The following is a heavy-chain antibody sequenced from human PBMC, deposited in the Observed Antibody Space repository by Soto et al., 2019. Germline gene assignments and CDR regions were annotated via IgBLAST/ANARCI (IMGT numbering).Heavy chain of an antibody. CDR3: ASSGIAARPVYFDY. J-gene: IGHJ4*02. Sequence: SETLSLTCTVSGGSISSSSYYWGWIRQPPGKGLEWIGSIYYSGSTYYNPSLKSRVTISVDTSKNQFSLKLSSVTAADTAVYYCASSGIAARPVYFDYWGQGTLVTVSS. V-gene: IGHV4-39*01. D-gene: IGHD6-6*01. CDR2: IYYSGST. CDR1: GGSISSSSYY.